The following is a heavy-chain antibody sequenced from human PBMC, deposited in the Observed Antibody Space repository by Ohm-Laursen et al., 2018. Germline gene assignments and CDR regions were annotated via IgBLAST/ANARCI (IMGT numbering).Heavy chain of an antibody. CDR2: MNPNSGNT. CDR1: GYTFTGYY. Sequence: ASVKVSCKASGYTFTGYYMHWVRQAPGQGLEWMGWMNPNSGNTGYAQKFRGRVTMTRNTSISTVYMELTSLRSEDTAVYYCARGIAARYDYWGQGTLVTVSS. CDR3: ARGIAARYDY. V-gene: IGHV1-8*02. J-gene: IGHJ4*02. D-gene: IGHD6-6*01.